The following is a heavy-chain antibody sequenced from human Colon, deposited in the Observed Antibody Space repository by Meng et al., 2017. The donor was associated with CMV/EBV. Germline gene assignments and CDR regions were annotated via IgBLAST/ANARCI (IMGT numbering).Heavy chain of an antibody. CDR3: ARASNTSFDP. CDR2: ISHDGSKR. CDR1: GFTFSSYP. V-gene: IGHV3-30*04. J-gene: IGHJ5*02. D-gene: IGHD2/OR15-2a*01. Sequence: GGSLRLSCAASGFTFSSYPIHWVRQGPGKGLEWVALISHDGSKRFYADSVQGRFTISRDNSKNTVDLQMDSLRGEDAAIYYCARASNTSFDPWGQGTRVTVSS.